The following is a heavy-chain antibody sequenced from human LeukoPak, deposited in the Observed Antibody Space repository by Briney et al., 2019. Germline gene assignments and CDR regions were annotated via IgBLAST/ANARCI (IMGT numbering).Heavy chain of an antibody. CDR2: INHSGST. Sequence: PSETLSLTCAVYGGSFSGYYWSWIRQPPGKGLEWIGEINHSGSTNYDPSLKSRVTISVDTSKNKFSLKLSSVTAADTAVYYCARVSSGWFTPFDYWGQGTLVTVSS. CDR1: GGSFSGYY. V-gene: IGHV4-34*01. J-gene: IGHJ4*02. CDR3: ARVSSGWFTPFDY. D-gene: IGHD6-19*01.